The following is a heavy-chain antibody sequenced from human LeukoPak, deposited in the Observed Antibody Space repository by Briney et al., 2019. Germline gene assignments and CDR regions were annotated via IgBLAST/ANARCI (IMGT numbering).Heavy chain of an antibody. CDR3: ARNLGGSSGYYY. D-gene: IGHD6-19*01. V-gene: IGHV4-59*08. J-gene: IGHJ4*02. CDR1: GGSINGYY. CDR2: VFYTGST. Sequence: SETLSLTCSVSGGSINGYYWSWIRQPPGKGLEWIGYVFYTGSTNYNSSLKSRVSISVDTSKNQFYLKLSSVTAADTAVYYCARNLGGSSGYYYWGQGAQVTVSS.